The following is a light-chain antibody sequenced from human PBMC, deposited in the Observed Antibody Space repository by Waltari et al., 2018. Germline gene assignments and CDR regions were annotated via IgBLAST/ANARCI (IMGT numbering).Light chain of an antibody. J-gene: IGKJ4*01. Sequence: EIVLTQSPGTLSLSPGERATLSCRASQSVSSSYLAWYQQNPGQAPRLLIYGASSSATGIPDRFSGSGSGTDFTLTISRLEPEDFAVYYCQQYGSSPSFGGGTKVEIK. CDR3: QQYGSSPS. V-gene: IGKV3-20*01. CDR2: GAS. CDR1: QSVSSSY.